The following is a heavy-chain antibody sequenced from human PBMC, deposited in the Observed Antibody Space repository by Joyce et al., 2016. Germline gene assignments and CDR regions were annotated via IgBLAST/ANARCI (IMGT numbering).Heavy chain of an antibody. CDR3: ARDPDCDGGNCYSDFDY. D-gene: IGHD2-15*01. V-gene: IGHV3-48*01. CDR2: IDRSSTTN. Sequence: VQLVESGGGLVQPGGSLRLSCVASGFTFSGYSMNWVRQAPGKGLEWISYIDRSSTTNYYADSVKGRFTISRDNVKNSVYLQMNSLRADDTAVYFCARDPDCDGGNCYSDFDYWGQGTLVTVSS. J-gene: IGHJ4*02. CDR1: GFTFSGYS.